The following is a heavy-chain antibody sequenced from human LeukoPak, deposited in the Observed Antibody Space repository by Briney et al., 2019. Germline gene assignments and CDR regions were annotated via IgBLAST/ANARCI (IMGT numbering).Heavy chain of an antibody. V-gene: IGHV3-23*01. J-gene: IGHJ4*02. CDR2: ISGSGGST. CDR3: AKDKSISEYSGYGDFDY. Sequence: GESLKISCAASGFTFSSYAMSWVRQAPGKRLEWVSAISGSGGSTYYADSVKGRFTISRDNSKNTLYLQMNSLRAEDTAVYYCAKDKSISEYSGYGDFDYWGQGTLVTVSS. D-gene: IGHD5-12*01. CDR1: GFTFSSYA.